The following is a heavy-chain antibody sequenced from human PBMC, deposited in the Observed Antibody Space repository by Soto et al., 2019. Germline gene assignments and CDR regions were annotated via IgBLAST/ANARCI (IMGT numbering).Heavy chain of an antibody. CDR2: IYHSGST. Sequence: PSETLSLTCTVSGGSISNYYWSWFRQTPGKGLEWIGYIYHSGSTYYSPSLKSRVTISADRSKNQFSLKLSSVTAADTAVYYCASRPSGSGFDPWGQGTLVTVSS. D-gene: IGHD1-26*01. J-gene: IGHJ5*02. CDR1: GGSISNYY. CDR3: ASRPSGSGFDP. V-gene: IGHV4-59*12.